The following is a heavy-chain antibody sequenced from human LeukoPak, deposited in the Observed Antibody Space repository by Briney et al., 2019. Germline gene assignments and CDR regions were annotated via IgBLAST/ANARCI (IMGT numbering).Heavy chain of an antibody. J-gene: IGHJ1*01. V-gene: IGHV4-4*09. CDR3: AGRGHRYSRD. CDR2: IYDSGIT. Sequence: SETLSLTCTVSGDSVTSGYWSWIRQPPGKGLEWIGYIYDSGITNYNPSLKSRLTTSVDTSNNQFSLNLSSVTAADTAVYYCAGRGHRYSRDWGQGILVTVSS. D-gene: IGHD2-15*01. CDR1: GDSVTSGY.